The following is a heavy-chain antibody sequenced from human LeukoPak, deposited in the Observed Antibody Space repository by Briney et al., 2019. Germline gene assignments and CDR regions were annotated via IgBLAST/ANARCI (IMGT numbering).Heavy chain of an antibody. CDR1: GYTFTGYY. J-gene: IGHJ4*02. V-gene: IGHV1-2*02. CDR3: ARLERRVPAISTFDY. CDR2: INPNSGGT. Sequence: ASVKVSCKASGYTFTGYYMHWVRQAPGQGLEWMGWINPNSGGTNYAQKFQGRVTMTRDTSISTAYMELSRLRSDDTAVYYCARLERRVPAISTFDYWGQGTLVTVSS. D-gene: IGHD2-2*01.